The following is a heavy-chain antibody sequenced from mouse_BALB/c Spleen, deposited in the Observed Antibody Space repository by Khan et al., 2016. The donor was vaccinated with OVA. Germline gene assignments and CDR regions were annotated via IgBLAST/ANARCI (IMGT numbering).Heavy chain of an antibody. CDR3: ERSTYRYAFAY. D-gene: IGHD2-14*01. CDR2: MIYTGYT. J-gene: IGHJ3*01. CDR1: GDSITSGY. Sequence: EVQLQESGPSLVKPSQTLSLTCSVTGDSITSGYWSWIRKFPGNKLEYMGYMIYTGYTDYNPSLKSRIAIIRHTSKNPYNQQLNSVTAEETATYYWERSTYRYAFAYWGQGTLVTVSA. V-gene: IGHV3-8*02.